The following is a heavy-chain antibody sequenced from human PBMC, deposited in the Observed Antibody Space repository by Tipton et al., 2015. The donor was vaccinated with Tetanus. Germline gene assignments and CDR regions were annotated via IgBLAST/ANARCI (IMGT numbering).Heavy chain of an antibody. J-gene: IGHJ4*02. CDR2: IGDPTKVI. CDR3: ARVIRRSMIGYGVFDS. CDR1: GASIRSNY. V-gene: IGHV3-48*02. D-gene: IGHD4-17*01. Sequence: GSLRLSCNVSGASIRSNYWTWIRQPPGKGLEWIGYIGDPTKVIQYADFVKGRFTVSRDNAENSLFLQMTSLRDDDTAVYFCARVIRRSMIGYGVFDSWGQGTLVAVSS.